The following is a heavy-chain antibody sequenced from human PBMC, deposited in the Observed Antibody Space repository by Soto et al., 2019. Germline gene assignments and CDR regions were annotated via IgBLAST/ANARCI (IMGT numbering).Heavy chain of an antibody. Sequence: QVQLVQSGGEVKKPGASVKVSCKTSGYMFNSYGMSWLRQAPGQGLEWLGWISGYNGKTEYAEKFQGRVTMTIETSTTTVHRELRSLRYDDTASYYCARDETYTSGWYFEYWGQGTLVTVTP. CDR1: GYMFNSYG. D-gene: IGHD6-19*01. CDR2: ISGYNGKT. CDR3: ARDETYTSGWYFEY. J-gene: IGHJ4*02. V-gene: IGHV1-18*01.